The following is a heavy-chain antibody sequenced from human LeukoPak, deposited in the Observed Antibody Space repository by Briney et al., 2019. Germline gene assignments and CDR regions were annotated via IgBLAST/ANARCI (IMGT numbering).Heavy chain of an antibody. V-gene: IGHV3-30*02. CDR1: GVTFSSYG. CDR3: AERGVTMIGGV. Sequence: GGSLRLSCAASGVTFSSYGMHWFRQAPGKGREWVAFIRYDGSNKYYADSLKGRFTISRDNSKNSLYLQMNSLRAEDTAVYYCAERGVTMIGGVWGKGTTVTISS. D-gene: IGHD3-10*02. CDR2: IRYDGSNK. J-gene: IGHJ6*04.